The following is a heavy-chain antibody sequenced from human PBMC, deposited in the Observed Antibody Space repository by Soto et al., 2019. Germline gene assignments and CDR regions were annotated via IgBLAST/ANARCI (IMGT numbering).Heavy chain of an antibody. V-gene: IGHV4-38-2*01. Sequence: SETLSLTCAVSGYSISSGYYWGWIRQPPGKGLEWIGSIYHSGSTYYNPSLKSRVTISVDTSKNQFSLKLSSVTAADTAVYYYARVTSTSIAARPRWFDPWGQGTLVTVSS. D-gene: IGHD6-6*01. CDR3: ARVTSTSIAARPRWFDP. J-gene: IGHJ5*02. CDR1: GYSISSGYY. CDR2: IYHSGST.